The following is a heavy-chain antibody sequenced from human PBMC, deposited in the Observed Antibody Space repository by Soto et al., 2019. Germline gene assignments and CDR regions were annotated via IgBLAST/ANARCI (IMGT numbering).Heavy chain of an antibody. D-gene: IGHD5-18*01. Sequence: PGRSLRLSCAVSAFTFSIYTINWVRQPPGKGLEWVSSISSSSSYIYYADSVKGRFTISRDNAKNSLHLQMNSLRAEDTAVYYCARDGSGYSYAQGIFDIWGQGTMVTVSS. V-gene: IGHV3-21*01. J-gene: IGHJ3*02. CDR3: ARDGSGYSYAQGIFDI. CDR2: ISSSSSYI. CDR1: AFTFSIYT.